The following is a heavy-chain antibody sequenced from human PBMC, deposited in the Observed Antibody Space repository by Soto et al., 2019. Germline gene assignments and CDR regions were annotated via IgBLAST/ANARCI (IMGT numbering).Heavy chain of an antibody. CDR2: ISYDGSNQ. CDR3: AKDQASGQGSFDS. V-gene: IGHV3-30*18. CDR1: GFTFNIYG. J-gene: IGHJ4*02. Sequence: GGSLRLSCAASGFTFNIYGMHWVRQAPDKGLEWVALISYDGSNQYYADSVKGRFTISRDNSKNTLFLQMNSLRADDTAVYYCAKDQASGQGSFDSWGQGTRVTVSS.